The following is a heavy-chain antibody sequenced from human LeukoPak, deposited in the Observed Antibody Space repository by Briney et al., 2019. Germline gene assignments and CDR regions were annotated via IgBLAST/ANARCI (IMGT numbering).Heavy chain of an antibody. Sequence: GASVKVSCKASGYTFTGYYMHWVRQAPGQGLEWMGWINPNRGGTNYAQKFQGRVTMTRDTSISTAYMELSRLRSDDTAVYYCSIGASLTRFDYWGQGTLVTVSS. V-gene: IGHV1-2*02. J-gene: IGHJ4*02. CDR2: INPNRGGT. CDR3: SIGASLTRFDY. CDR1: GYTFTGYY.